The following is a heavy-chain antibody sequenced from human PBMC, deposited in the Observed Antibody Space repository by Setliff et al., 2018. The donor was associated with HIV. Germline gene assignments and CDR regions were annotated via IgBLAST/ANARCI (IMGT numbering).Heavy chain of an antibody. CDR1: GYTFTAYY. V-gene: IGHV1-2*06. D-gene: IGHD7-27*01. CDR2: INPNNGDT. Sequence: GASVKVSCKASGYTFTAYYLHWVRRAPGQGLEWMGRINPNNGDTNYAQKFQGRVTMTRDTSISTAYMELSSLRSEDTAVYYCARIPTGGAFDIWGQGTVVTVSS. CDR3: ARIPTGGAFDI. J-gene: IGHJ3*02.